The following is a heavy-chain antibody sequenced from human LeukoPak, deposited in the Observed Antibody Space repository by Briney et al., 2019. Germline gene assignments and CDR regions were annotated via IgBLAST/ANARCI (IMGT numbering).Heavy chain of an antibody. D-gene: IGHD4-11*01. CDR1: GYTFTSYY. CDR2: INPSGGST. Sequence: ASVKVSCKASGYTFTSYYMHWVRQAPGQGLEWMGIINPSGGSTSYAQKFQGRVTMTRDTSTSTVYMELSSLRSEDTAVYYCARAAATVTTKSWFDPWGQGTLVTVSS. CDR3: ARAAATVTTKSWFDP. J-gene: IGHJ5*02. V-gene: IGHV1-46*01.